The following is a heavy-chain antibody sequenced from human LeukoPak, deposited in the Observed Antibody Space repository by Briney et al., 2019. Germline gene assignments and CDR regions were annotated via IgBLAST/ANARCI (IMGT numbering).Heavy chain of an antibody. CDR2: ISSHDSST. Sequence: GGSLRLSCAASGFTFSDYYMSWLRLAPGQGLVWISSISSHDSSTYYADSVKGLFTISRDNAKNSLYLQMNSLRDEDTAVYYCARRFDSWGQGTLVTVPS. CDR3: ARRFDS. CDR1: GFTFSDYY. V-gene: IGHV3-11*04. J-gene: IGHJ4*02.